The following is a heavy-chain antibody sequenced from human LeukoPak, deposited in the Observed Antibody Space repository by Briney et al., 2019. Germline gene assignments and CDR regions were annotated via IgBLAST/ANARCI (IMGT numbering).Heavy chain of an antibody. J-gene: IGHJ4*02. Sequence: GGSLRLSCAASGFTFSSYWMSWVRQAPGKGLEWVANIKQDGSEKYYVDSVKGRFTISRDNAKNSLYPQMNSLSAQDTAVYYCARDRGYYDSSGYSSSYDYWGQGTLVTVSS. CDR1: GFTFSSYW. CDR3: ARDRGYYDSSGYSSSYDY. CDR2: IKQDGSEK. D-gene: IGHD3-22*01. V-gene: IGHV3-7*01.